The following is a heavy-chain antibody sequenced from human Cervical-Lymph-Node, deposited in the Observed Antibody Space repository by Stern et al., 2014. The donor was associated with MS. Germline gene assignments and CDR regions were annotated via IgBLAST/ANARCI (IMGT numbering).Heavy chain of an antibody. Sequence: VQLVESGPGLLRPSETPSLTCTVSGASITSYYWSWIRQPPGKGLEWIGYIYYRGNTNYNASLKGRVAISIGTSKTQFSLRLSSVTAADTAVYYCARATDLWGQGTLVTVSS. CDR2: IYYRGNT. V-gene: IGHV4-59*01. CDR1: GASITSYY. CDR3: ARATDL. J-gene: IGHJ5*02.